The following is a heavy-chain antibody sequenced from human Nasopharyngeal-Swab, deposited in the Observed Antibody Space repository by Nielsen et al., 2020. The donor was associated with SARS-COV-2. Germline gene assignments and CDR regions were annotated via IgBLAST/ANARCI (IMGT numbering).Heavy chain of an antibody. J-gene: IGHJ6*02. V-gene: IGHV3-11*06. CDR3: VKDSRGVINHYYYYGMDV. Sequence: GESLKISCAASGFTFSDHYMTWIRQAPGKGLEWVLYISPSSSDTNYADSVKGRFTISRDNSKNTLYLQMSSLRAEDTAAYYCVKDSRGVINHYYYYGMDVWGQGTTVTVSS. CDR2: ISPSSSDT. D-gene: IGHD3-10*01. CDR1: GFTFSDHY.